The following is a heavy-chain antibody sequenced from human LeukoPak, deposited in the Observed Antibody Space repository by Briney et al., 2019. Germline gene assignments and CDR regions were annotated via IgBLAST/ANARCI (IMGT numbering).Heavy chain of an antibody. CDR3: ASLIPYSSRINDY. J-gene: IGHJ4*02. CDR1: GGSISSSSYY. V-gene: IGHV4-39*01. CDR2: IYYSGST. Sequence: PSETLSLTCTVSGGSISSSSYYWGWIRQPPGKGLEWIGSIYYSGSTYYNPSLKSRVTISVDTSKNQFSLKLSSVTAADTAVYYCASLIPYSSRINDYWGQGTLATVSS. D-gene: IGHD6-13*01.